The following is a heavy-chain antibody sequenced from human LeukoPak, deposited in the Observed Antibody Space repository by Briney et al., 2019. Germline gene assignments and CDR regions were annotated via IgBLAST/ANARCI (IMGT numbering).Heavy chain of an antibody. CDR2: IHDSGST. CDR1: AGSIGSYY. CDR3: ARGVGRTGDRTKTLFDY. J-gene: IGHJ4*02. V-gene: IGHV4-59*01. Sequence: SQTLSLTCAVSAGSIGSYYWSWVRQPPRKGLEWIGYIHDSGSTKYNPTLKSRVTMSVDTSRIHLSLKLTSVTAADTAVYYCARGVGRTGDRTKTLFDYWGQGTLVPVSS. D-gene: IGHD7-27*01.